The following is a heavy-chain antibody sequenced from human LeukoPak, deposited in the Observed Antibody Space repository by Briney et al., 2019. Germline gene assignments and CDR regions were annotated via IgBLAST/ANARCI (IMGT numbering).Heavy chain of an antibody. V-gene: IGHV3-23*01. Sequence: GALRLSCAASGFTFSRYAMSLVRPAPGKGLEWVSAISGSGGSTYYADSVKGRFTISRDNSKNTLYLQMNSLRAEDTAVYYCAKMITMVHFDYWGQGTLVTVSS. CDR1: GFTFSRYA. CDR3: AKMITMVHFDY. D-gene: IGHD3-10*01. J-gene: IGHJ4*02. CDR2: ISGSGGST.